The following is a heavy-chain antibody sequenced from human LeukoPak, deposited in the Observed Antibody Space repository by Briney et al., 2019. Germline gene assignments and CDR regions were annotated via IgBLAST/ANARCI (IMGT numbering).Heavy chain of an antibody. J-gene: IGHJ5*02. D-gene: IGHD5-12*01. CDR1: GGSISGYY. V-gene: IGHV4-59*12. Sequence: SETLSLTCTVSGGSISGYYWSWIRQPPGKGLEWIGYIYFSGSTYYNPSLKSRVTISVDASKTQFSLKLISVTAADTAVYYCAKYGGYRGFDPWGQGTLVTVSS. CDR3: AKYGGYRGFDP. CDR2: IYFSGST.